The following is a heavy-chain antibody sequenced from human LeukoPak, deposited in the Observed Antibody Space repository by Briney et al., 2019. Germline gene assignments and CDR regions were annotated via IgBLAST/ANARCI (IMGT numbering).Heavy chain of an antibody. CDR2: INPNSGGT. V-gene: IGHV1-2*02. J-gene: IGHJ4*02. Sequence: GASVKVSCKASGYTFTGYYMHWVRQAPGQGLEWMGWINPNSGGTNYAQKFQDRLTIIADESTSTVYMQLSSLRSNDTAVFYCATGSHGGGDFWGQGTLVTVSS. CDR3: ATGSHGGGDF. CDR1: GYTFTGYY. D-gene: IGHD3-16*01.